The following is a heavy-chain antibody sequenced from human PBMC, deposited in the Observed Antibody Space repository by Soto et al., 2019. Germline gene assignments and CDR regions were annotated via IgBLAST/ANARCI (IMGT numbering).Heavy chain of an antibody. CDR1: EDSSSSYK. D-gene: IGHD3-10*01. CDR3: VRQGFGRLHGLVDV. CDR2: IDPNGGT. J-gene: IGHJ6*02. V-gene: IGHV4-59*08. Sequence: QVQLQESGPGLVKPSETLSLTCTVSEDSSSSYKGSGIRQPPARRLEWIGYIDPNGGTSYNPPLQSRVTISIDTSTKQFSMKLSSVTAADTAVYYCVRQGFGRLHGLVDVWGQGTTVTVSS.